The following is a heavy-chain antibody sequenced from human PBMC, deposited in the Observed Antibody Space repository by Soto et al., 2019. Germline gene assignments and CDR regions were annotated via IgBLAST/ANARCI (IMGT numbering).Heavy chain of an antibody. CDR2: IWYDGSNK. V-gene: IGHV3-33*01. J-gene: IGHJ4*02. CDR3: ARAIGVAGTDGIDY. CDR1: GFTFSTYG. D-gene: IGHD6-19*01. Sequence: QVQLVESGGGVVQPGRSLRLSCAASGFTFSTYGMYWVRQAPGKGLEWVAVIWYDGSNKYYADSVKGRFTISRDNSKNTLYLQMNSLRAEETAVYYCARAIGVAGTDGIDYWGQGTLVTVSS.